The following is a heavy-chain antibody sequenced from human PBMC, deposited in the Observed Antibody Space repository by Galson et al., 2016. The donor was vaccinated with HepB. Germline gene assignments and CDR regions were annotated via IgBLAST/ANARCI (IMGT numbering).Heavy chain of an antibody. CDR3: GRDRGSLGGLWFDP. D-gene: IGHD1-26*01. V-gene: IGHV3-13*01. J-gene: IGHJ5*02. CDR1: GFNFDSYD. CDR2: MGTAGET. Sequence: SLRLSCAASGFNFDSYDMHWVRQVTGGGLEWVSSMGTAGETFYSDSAVGRFIISRDNAKDPLYLQMDNLTEGDTAVYYCGRDRGSLGGLWFDPRGQGTLVIVSS.